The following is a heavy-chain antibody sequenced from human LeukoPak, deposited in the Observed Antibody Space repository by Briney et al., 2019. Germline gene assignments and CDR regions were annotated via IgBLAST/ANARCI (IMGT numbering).Heavy chain of an antibody. V-gene: IGHV4-39*02. Sequence: SETLSLTCTVSGGSISSSSYYWGWIRQPPGKGLEWIGSIYHSGSTYYNPSLKSRVTISLNTSKNYFSLKLNSVTAADTAVYYCARGSTTGTTSYFDPWGQGTLVTVSS. CDR1: GGSISSSSYY. D-gene: IGHD1-1*01. J-gene: IGHJ5*02. CDR3: ARGSTTGTTSYFDP. CDR2: IYHSGST.